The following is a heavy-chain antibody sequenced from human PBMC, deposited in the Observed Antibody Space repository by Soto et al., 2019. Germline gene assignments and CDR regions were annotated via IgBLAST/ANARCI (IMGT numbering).Heavy chain of an antibody. CDR2: IYYSGST. V-gene: IGHV4-59*01. CDR1: GGSISSYY. J-gene: IGHJ3*02. D-gene: IGHD3-22*01. CDR3: ARETGYYDSSGFIDI. Sequence: SETLSLTCTVSGGSISSYYWSWIRQPPGKGLEWIGYIYYSGSTNYNPSLKSRVTISVDTSKNQFSLKLSSVTAADTAAYYCARETGYYDSSGFIDIWGQGTMVTVSS.